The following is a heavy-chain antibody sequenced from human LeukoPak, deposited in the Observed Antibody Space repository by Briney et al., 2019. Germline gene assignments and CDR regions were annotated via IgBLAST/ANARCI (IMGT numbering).Heavy chain of an antibody. CDR3: AKDTRYDILTGSFDY. CDR1: GFTFDDYA. V-gene: IGHV3-9*01. D-gene: IGHD3-9*01. J-gene: IGHJ4*02. Sequence: PGGSLRLSCAASGFTFDDYAMNWVRQAPGKGLEWVSGISWNSGSIGYADSVKGRFTISRDNAKNSLYLQMNSLRAEDTALYYCAKDTRYDILTGSFDYWGQRTLVTVSS. CDR2: ISWNSGSI.